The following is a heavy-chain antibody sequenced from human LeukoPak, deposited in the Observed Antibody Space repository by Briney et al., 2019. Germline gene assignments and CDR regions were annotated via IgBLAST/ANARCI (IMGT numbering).Heavy chain of an antibody. J-gene: IGHJ6*03. D-gene: IGHD2-2*02. CDR2: INHSGST. CDR1: GGSISSYY. CDR3: ARGSVVVPAAIWGTYYYYYYMDV. V-gene: IGHV4-34*01. Sequence: PSETLSLTCTVSGGSISSYYWSWIRQPPGKGLEWIGEINHSGSTNYNPSLKSRVTISVDTSKNQFSLKLSSVTAADTAVYYCARGSVVVPAAIWGTYYYYYYMDVWGKGTTVTVSS.